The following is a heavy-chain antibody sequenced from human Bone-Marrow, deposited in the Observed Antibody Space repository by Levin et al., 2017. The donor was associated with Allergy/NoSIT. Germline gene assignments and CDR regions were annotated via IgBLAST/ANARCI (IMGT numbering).Heavy chain of an antibody. V-gene: IGHV3-33*01. CDR1: GFTFSSYG. Sequence: GGSLRLSCAASGFTFSSYGMHWVRQAPGKGLEWVAVIWYDASNKYYADSVKGRFIISRDNSKNTQYLQMNSLRAEDTAVYYCARYLVPGGLDYWGQGTLVTVSS. J-gene: IGHJ4*02. CDR3: ARYLVPGGLDY. D-gene: IGHD6-25*01. CDR2: IWYDASNK.